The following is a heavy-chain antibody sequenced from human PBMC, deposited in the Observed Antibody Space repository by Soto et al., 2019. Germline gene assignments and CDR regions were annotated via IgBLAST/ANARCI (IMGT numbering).Heavy chain of an antibody. D-gene: IGHD1-26*01. CDR2: ISAYNGNT. Sequence: QVQLVQSGAEVKKPGASVKVSCKAAGYTFTSYGISWVRQAPGQGLEWKGWISAYNGNTNYEQSLQGRVTMTTDTPTSKADMELRSRISDDTAVYYCERGGLVGGTSYWYFDLWGRGTLVTVSS. V-gene: IGHV1-18*01. J-gene: IGHJ2*01. CDR3: ERGGLVGGTSYWYFDL. CDR1: GYTFTSYG.